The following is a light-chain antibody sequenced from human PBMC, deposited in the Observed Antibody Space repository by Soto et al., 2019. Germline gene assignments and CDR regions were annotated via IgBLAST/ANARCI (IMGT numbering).Light chain of an antibody. V-gene: IGLV3-21*02. CDR2: DDA. J-gene: IGLJ2*01. CDR1: NIGSYS. CDR3: QVWDSGSDPYVL. Sequence: SYELTQPPSVSLAPGQTARINCGGNNIGSYSVHWYQQKSGQAPVLDVYDDADRPSGIPERFSGSNSGNTATLTISRVEAGDEADYYCQVWDSGSDPYVLFGGGTKLTVL.